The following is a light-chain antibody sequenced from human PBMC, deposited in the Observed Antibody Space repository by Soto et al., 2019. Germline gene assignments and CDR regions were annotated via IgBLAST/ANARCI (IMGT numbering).Light chain of an antibody. CDR2: EVS. J-gene: IGLJ1*01. CDR1: SSDVGGYNY. CDR3: SSYAGSKNGV. Sequence: QSALTQPPSASGSPGQSVTISCTGTSSDVGGYNYVSWYQQHPGKAPKLMIYEVSKRPSGVPDRFSGSKSGNTASLTVSGLQAEDEADYYCSSYAGSKNGVFGTGTKLTVL. V-gene: IGLV2-8*01.